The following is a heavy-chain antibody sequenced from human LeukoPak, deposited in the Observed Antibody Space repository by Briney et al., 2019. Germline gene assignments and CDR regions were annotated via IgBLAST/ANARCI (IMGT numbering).Heavy chain of an antibody. Sequence: RPSPGKGLEWLGYIYYTGTSYNPSLKSRVTISADTSKNQFSLNLSSVTAADTAVYYCARRSGRLGSGSSDYWGQGTLVTVSS. D-gene: IGHD1-26*01. J-gene: IGHJ4*02. CDR2: IYYTGT. V-gene: IGHV4-59*01. CDR3: ARRSGRLGSGSSDY.